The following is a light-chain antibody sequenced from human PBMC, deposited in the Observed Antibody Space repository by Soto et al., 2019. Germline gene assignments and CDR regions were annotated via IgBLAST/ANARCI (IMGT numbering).Light chain of an antibody. J-gene: IGKJ1*01. CDR2: DAS. CDR3: HQYNNIPRT. CDR1: QRISGW. Sequence: IPLPQCTSSVSAPVRDRGTLPCRASQRISGWLAWHQQKPGKAPRLLIYDASNWETGVPFRFSGSGYGTDFTCTIRSLQSEDFATDDCHQYNNIPRTFGQGTKV. V-gene: IGKV1-5*01.